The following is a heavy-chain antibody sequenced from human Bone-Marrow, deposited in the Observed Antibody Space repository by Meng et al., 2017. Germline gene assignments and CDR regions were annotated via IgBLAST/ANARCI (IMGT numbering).Heavy chain of an antibody. D-gene: IGHD3-22*01. Sequence: ASVKVSCKASGYTFTSYDINWVRQATGKGLEWMGGFDPEDGETIYAQKFQGRVTMTEDTSTDTAYMELSSLRSEDTAVYYCATASRNYYDSSGYSFDPWGQGTLVTVSS. CDR1: GYTFTSYD. CDR2: FDPEDGET. J-gene: IGHJ5*02. V-gene: IGHV1-24*01. CDR3: ATASRNYYDSSGYSFDP.